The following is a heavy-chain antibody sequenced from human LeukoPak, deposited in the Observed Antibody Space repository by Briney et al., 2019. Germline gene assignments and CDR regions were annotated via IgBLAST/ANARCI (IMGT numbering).Heavy chain of an antibody. CDR2: ISSSSSYI. D-gene: IGHD3-10*01. V-gene: IGHV3-21*01. J-gene: IGHJ4*02. CDR3: ARDTYYYGSGSYHDY. Sequence: PGGSLRLSCAASGFTFSSYSMNWVRQAPGKGLEWVSSISSSSSYIYYADSVKGRFTISRDNAKNSLYLQMNSLRAEDTAVYYCARDTYYYGSGSYHDYWGQGTLVTVSS. CDR1: GFTFSSYS.